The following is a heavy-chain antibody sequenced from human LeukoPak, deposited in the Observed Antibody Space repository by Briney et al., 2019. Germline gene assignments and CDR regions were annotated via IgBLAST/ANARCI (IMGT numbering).Heavy chain of an antibody. J-gene: IGHJ4*02. V-gene: IGHV3-30*02. CDR1: GFTFSSYG. CDR2: IRYDGSNK. CDR3: ARIVNFDY. Sequence: GGSLRLSCAASGFTFSSYGMHWVRQAPGKGLEWVAFIRYDGSNKYYADSVKGRFTISRDNSKNTLYLQMNSLRAEDTAVYYCARIVNFDYWGQGTLVTVSS. D-gene: IGHD2/OR15-2a*01.